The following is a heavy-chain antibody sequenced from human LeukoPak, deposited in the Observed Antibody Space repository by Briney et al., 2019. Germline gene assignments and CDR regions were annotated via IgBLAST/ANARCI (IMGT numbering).Heavy chain of an antibody. CDR2: IYHSGSI. J-gene: IGHJ4*02. CDR1: GYSINNGYF. V-gene: IGHV4-38-2*02. D-gene: IGHD7-27*01. Sequence: SETLSLNCTVSGYSINNGYFWGWIRQPPGKGLECIGTIYHSGSIYYNPSLKGRVTISVDTSKNQFSLKLNSLTAADTAVYYCARAIRTGLGIGSFDSWGQGTLVTVSS. CDR3: ARAIRTGLGIGSFDS.